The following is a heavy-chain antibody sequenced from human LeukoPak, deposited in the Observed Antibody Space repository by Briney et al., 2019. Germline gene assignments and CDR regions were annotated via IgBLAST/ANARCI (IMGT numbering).Heavy chain of an antibody. V-gene: IGHV4-39*07. J-gene: IGHJ4*02. Sequence: SETLSLTCTVSGGSISTSNYYWGWIRQPPGRGPEWIGTVSHSGATQYNPSLTSRVTISLDTSKNQFSLSLNSVAAADTAVFYCARSMVTTDRNFDHWGQGTLVTVSS. D-gene: IGHD2-21*02. CDR1: GGSISTSNYY. CDR3: ARSMVTTDRNFDH. CDR2: VSHSGAT.